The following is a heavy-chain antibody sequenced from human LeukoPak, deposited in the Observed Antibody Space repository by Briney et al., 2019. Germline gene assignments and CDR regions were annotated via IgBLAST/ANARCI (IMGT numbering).Heavy chain of an antibody. Sequence: ASVKVSCKASGYTFTSYGISWVRQAPGQGLEWMGWISGYNGNTNYAQKLQGRVTMTTDTSTSTAYMELRSLRSDDTAVYYCARTSSIIAVAGIRRDDAFDIWGQGTMVTVSS. CDR1: GYTFTSYG. CDR2: ISGYNGNT. CDR3: ARTSSIIAVAGIRRDDAFDI. V-gene: IGHV1-18*01. D-gene: IGHD6-19*01. J-gene: IGHJ3*02.